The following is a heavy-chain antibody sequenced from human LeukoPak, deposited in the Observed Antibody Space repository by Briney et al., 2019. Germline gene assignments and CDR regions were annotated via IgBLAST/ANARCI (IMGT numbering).Heavy chain of an antibody. CDR1: GFTFSSYS. D-gene: IGHD4-17*01. V-gene: IGHV3-21*04. Sequence: GGSLRLSCAASGFTFSSYSMNWVRQAPGKGLEWVSSISGTSSYIFYADSVKGRFTISRGNAMSSLYLQMNSLRVEDTAVYYCARGTTVTPFDYWGQGTLSPSPQ. CDR3: ARGTTVTPFDY. CDR2: ISGTSSYI. J-gene: IGHJ4*02.